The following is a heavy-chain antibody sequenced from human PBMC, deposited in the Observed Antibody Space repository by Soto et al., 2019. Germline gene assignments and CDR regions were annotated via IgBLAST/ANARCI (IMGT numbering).Heavy chain of an antibody. CDR1: GYTFTSYA. CDR3: TRAPGGPGIAEY. D-gene: IGHD6-13*01. Sequence: QVQLVQSGAEEKKPGASVKVSCKASGYTFTSYAMHWVRQAPGQRLEWMGWINAGNGNTKYSQKFQGRVTITRDTSASTAYMELSSLRSEDTAVYYCTRAPGGPGIAEYWGQGTLVTVSS. CDR2: INAGNGNT. V-gene: IGHV1-3*05. J-gene: IGHJ4*02.